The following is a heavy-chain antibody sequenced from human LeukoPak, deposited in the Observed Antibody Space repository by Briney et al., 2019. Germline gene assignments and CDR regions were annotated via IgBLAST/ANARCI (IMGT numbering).Heavy chain of an antibody. CDR2: ISYDGSNK. CDR3: ARDLQTAYQYYFDY. Sequence: GGSLRLSCAASGFTFSSYAMHWVRQAPGKGLEWVAVISYDGSNKYYADSVKGRFTISRDNSKNTLYLQMNSLRAEDTAVYYCARDLQTAYQYYFDYWGQGTLVTVSS. CDR1: GFTFSSYA. J-gene: IGHJ4*02. D-gene: IGHD2-21*02. V-gene: IGHV3-30-3*01.